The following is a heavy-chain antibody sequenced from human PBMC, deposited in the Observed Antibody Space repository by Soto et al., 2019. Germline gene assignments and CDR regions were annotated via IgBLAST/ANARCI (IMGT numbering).Heavy chain of an antibody. CDR2: FHYSGTT. D-gene: IGHD4-17*01. V-gene: IGHV4-30-4*01. Sequence: PSESLSLTCPVSGRSINCDNGCWTWLRQPPGKGLEWIGCFHYSGTTYQIPSLKSRLTISRDTSGNQFSLKLTSVTAADTAVYYCARGDGNTAFGYWGQGTQVTVSS. CDR3: ARGDGNTAFGY. J-gene: IGHJ4*02. CDR1: GRSINCDNGC.